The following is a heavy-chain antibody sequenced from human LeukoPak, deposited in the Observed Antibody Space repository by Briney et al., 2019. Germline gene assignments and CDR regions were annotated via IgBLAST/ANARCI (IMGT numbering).Heavy chain of an antibody. CDR3: AKDLYDNGWYNYFDP. J-gene: IGHJ5*02. V-gene: IGHV3-23*01. D-gene: IGHD6-19*01. CDR2: ISGTTSGT. Sequence: GGSLRLSCAASGFTFSTCAMSWVRQAPGKGLEWVSGISGTTSGTYYADSVKGRFTISRDNSKNTLYLEMNSLRTEDTAVYHCAKDLYDNGWYNYFDPWGQGALVTVSS. CDR1: GFTFSTCA.